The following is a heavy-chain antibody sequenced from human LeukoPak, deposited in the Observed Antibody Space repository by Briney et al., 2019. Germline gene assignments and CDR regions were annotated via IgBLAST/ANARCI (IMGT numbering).Heavy chain of an antibody. CDR2: IYYSGST. Sequence: SETLSLTCTVSGGSISSSDYSWGWIRQPPGKGLDWIGTIYYSGSTYYNPSLRSRVTISVDTSKNQFSLKLSSVTAADTAVYYCARGRNSGSYPAYWGQGALVTVSS. CDR3: ARGRNSGSYPAY. CDR1: GGSISSSDYS. D-gene: IGHD1-26*01. J-gene: IGHJ4*02. V-gene: IGHV4-39*07.